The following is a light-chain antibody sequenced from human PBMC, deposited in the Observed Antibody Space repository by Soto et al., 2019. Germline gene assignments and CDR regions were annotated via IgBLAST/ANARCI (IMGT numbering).Light chain of an antibody. CDR3: QQYSSHST. CDR1: QSTGSY. V-gene: IGKV1-5*03. CDR2: QAS. Sequence: DIQMTQSPSTLSASVGDRVTITCRASQSTGSYFSWYQQKPGKAPKLLIYQASSLENGVPSRFSGSGSVTEFSLTISSLQPDDFATYYCQQYSSHSTFGQGTKVDIK. J-gene: IGKJ1*01.